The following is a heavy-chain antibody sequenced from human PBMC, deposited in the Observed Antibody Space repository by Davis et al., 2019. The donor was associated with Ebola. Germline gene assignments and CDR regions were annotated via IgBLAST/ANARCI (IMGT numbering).Heavy chain of an antibody. J-gene: IGHJ4*02. CDR2: IGVGNDIA. V-gene: IGHV1-58*02. D-gene: IGHD6-19*01. CDR3: AAVYSGWSYYYFDL. Sequence: AASVKVSCNTSGFTFSKAAIQWVRQARGQHPEWIGWIGVGNDIAGYAQKFQERVTISRDMSTSTVYMELSSLSSEDTAVYFCAAVYSGWSYYYFDLWGQGTLVTVSS. CDR1: GFTFSKAA.